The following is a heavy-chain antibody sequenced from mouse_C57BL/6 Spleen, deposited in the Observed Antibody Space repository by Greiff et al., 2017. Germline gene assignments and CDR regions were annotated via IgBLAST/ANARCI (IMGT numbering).Heavy chain of an antibody. CDR2: IDPSDSYT. V-gene: IGHV1-69*01. Sequence: FQLQQPGAELVMPGASVKLSCKASGYTFTSYWMHWVKQRPGQGLEWIGEIDPSDSYTNYNQKFKGKSTLTVDKSSSTAYMQLSSLTSEDSAVYYCARRRFYGSSSGWYFDVWGTGTTVTVSS. CDR3: ARRRFYGSSSGWYFDV. D-gene: IGHD1-1*01. J-gene: IGHJ1*03. CDR1: GYTFTSYW.